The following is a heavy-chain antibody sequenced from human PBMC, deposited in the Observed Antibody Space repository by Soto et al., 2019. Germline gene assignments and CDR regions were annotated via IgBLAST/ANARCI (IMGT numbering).Heavy chain of an antibody. J-gene: IGHJ4*02. Sequence: SETLSLTCTVSGSSISNYYGSWIRQPPGKGLEWIAFIYSSGSANYNSSLKSRATISVDTYNNQFSLILTSVTAADTAVYDCVSSGYNFGGVSWGVG. CDR3: VSSGYNFGGVS. D-gene: IGHD1-20*01. CDR2: IYSSGSA. V-gene: IGHV4-59*01. CDR1: GSSISNYY.